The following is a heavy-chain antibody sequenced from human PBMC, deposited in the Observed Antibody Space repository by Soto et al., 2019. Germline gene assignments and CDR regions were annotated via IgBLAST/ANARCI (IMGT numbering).Heavy chain of an antibody. J-gene: IGHJ4*02. D-gene: IGHD3-22*01. CDR1: GGTFSGYA. CDR2: IIPIFGTA. Sequence: SVKVSCKASGGTFSGYAISWVRQAPGQGLEWMGGIIPIFGTANYAQKFQGRVTITADESTSTAYMELSSLRSEDTAAYYCARSFSAYDSSGYLDYWGQGTLVTVSS. V-gene: IGHV1-69*13. CDR3: ARSFSAYDSSGYLDY.